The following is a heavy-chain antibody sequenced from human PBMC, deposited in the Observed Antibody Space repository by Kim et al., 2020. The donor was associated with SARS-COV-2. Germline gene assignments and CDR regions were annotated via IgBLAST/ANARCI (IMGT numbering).Heavy chain of an antibody. V-gene: IGHV3-7*03. CDR3: ASSIL. CDR1: GFTFSGYW. D-gene: IGHD2-8*02. Sequence: GGSLRLSCATSGFTFSGYWMTWVRQTPGKGFEWVANINEDGSKARYLDSVKGRFTISRDNPKNSLFLQMNSLIADDTAVYYCASSILGGQGTLATVSS. J-gene: IGHJ4*02. CDR2: INEDGSKA.